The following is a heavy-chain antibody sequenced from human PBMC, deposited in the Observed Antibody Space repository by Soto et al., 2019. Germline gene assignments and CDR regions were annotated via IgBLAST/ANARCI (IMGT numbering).Heavy chain of an antibody. Sequence: EVQLLESGGGLVQPGGSLRLSCAASGFTFSSYAMCWVRQAPGKGLEWVSSISVSGDRTFYADSVKGRFTISRDNSRNTLHLQRNSLRAEDTAVYYCAKDGDSITRKEPLDYWGQGTLVTVSS. J-gene: IGHJ4*02. D-gene: IGHD2-2*01. CDR2: ISVSGDRT. V-gene: IGHV3-23*01. CDR1: GFTFSSYA. CDR3: AKDGDSITRKEPLDY.